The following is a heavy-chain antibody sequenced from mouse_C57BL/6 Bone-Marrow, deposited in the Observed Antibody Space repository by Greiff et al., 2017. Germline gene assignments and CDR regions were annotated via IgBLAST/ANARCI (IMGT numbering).Heavy chain of an antibody. Sequence: VQLKQSGPVLVKPGASVKMSCKASGYTFTDYYMNWVKQSHGKSLEWIGVINPYNGGTSYNQKFKGKATLTVDKSSSTAYMELSSLTSEDSAVYYCASHYYDSYYAMDYWGQGTAVTVSA. J-gene: IGHJ4*01. D-gene: IGHD1-1*01. CDR2: INPYNGGT. V-gene: IGHV1-19*01. CDR3: ASHYYDSYYAMDY. CDR1: GYTFTDYY.